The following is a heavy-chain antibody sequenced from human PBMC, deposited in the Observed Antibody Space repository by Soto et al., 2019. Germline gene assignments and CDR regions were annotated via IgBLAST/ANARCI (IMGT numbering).Heavy chain of an antibody. J-gene: IGHJ4*02. D-gene: IGHD5-18*01. CDR2: IWYDGSNK. CDR1: GFTFSSYG. Sequence: GGSLRLSCAASGFTFSSYGMHWVRQAPGKGLERVAVIWYDGSNKYYADSVKGRFTISRDNSKNTLYLQMNSLRAEDTAVYYCARDAGSGYSYGPDWGQGTLVTVSS. CDR3: ARDAGSGYSYGPD. V-gene: IGHV3-33*01.